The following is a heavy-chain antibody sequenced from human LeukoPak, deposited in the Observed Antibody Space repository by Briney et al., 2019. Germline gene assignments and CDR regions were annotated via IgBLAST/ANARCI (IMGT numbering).Heavy chain of an antibody. CDR2: MNPNSGNT. V-gene: IGHV1-8*01. J-gene: IGHJ4*02. CDR3: AKSLRGVTNGIVFDY. Sequence: EASVKVSCKASGYTFTSYDINWVRQATGQGLEWMGWMNPNSGNTGYAQKFQGRVTMTRNTSISTAYMELSSLRSEDTAVYYCAKSLRGVTNGIVFDYWGQGTLVTVSS. CDR1: GYTFTSYD. D-gene: IGHD3-10*01.